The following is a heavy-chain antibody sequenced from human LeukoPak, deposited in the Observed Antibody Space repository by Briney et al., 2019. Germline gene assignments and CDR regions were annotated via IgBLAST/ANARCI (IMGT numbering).Heavy chain of an antibody. J-gene: IGHJ4*02. CDR1: GYTFTGYY. Sequence: ASVKVSCKASGYTFTGYYMHWVRQAPGQGLEWMGWISGYNGNTNYAQKFQGRVTMTTDTSTSTAYMELRSLRSDDTAVYYCARSGSYSTGPFDYWGQGTLVTVSS. CDR2: ISGYNGNT. V-gene: IGHV1-18*04. CDR3: ARSGSYSTGPFDY. D-gene: IGHD1-26*01.